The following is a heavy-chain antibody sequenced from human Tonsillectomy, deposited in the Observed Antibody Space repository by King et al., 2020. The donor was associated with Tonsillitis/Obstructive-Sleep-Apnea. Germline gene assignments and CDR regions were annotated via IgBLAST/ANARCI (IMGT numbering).Heavy chain of an antibody. CDR2: IKQDGSEK. CDR1: GFTFSSYW. CDR3: AGDVDTAMVYYFDY. D-gene: IGHD5-18*01. J-gene: IGHJ4*02. Sequence: VQLVESGGGLVQPGGSLRLSCAASGFTFSSYWMSWVRQAPGKGLEWVANIKQDGSEKYYVDSVKGRFTISRDNAKNSLYLQMNSLRAEDTAVYYCAGDVDTAMVYYFDYWGQGTLVTVSS. V-gene: IGHV3-7*03.